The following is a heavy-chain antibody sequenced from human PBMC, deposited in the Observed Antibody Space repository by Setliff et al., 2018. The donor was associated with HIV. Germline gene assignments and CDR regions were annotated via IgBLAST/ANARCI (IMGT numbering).Heavy chain of an antibody. CDR2: ISTTSSNT. V-gene: IGHV3-11*03. Sequence: GGSLRLSCAASGFSFSDSHMTWIHQAPGKGLEWVSYISTTSSNTNYADSVKGRFTISRDNSKNVVYLQMNSLTAEDAAIYYCARRTLGFDAAGALDYWGQGTLVTVSS. CDR1: GFSFSDSH. J-gene: IGHJ4*02. D-gene: IGHD2-15*01. CDR3: ARRTLGFDAAGALDY.